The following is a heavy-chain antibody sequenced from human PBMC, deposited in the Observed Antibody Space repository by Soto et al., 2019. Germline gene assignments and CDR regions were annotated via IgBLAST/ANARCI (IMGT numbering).Heavy chain of an antibody. CDR2: INHSGST. CDR1: GGSFSCYY. D-gene: IGHD3-10*01. V-gene: IGHV4-34*01. Sequence: SETLSLTCAVYGGSFSCYYWSWIRQPPGKGLEWIGEINHSGSTNYNPSLKSRVTISVDTSKNQFSLKLSSVTAADTAVYYCASRRRGHYYGSGSYYARGYYYYYGMDVWGQGTTVTVSS. CDR3: ASRRRGHYYGSGSYYARGYYYYYGMDV. J-gene: IGHJ6*02.